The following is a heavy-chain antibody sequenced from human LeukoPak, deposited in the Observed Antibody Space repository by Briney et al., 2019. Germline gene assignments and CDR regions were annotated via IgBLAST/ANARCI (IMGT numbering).Heavy chain of an antibody. CDR2: ISDDGGNK. V-gene: IGHV3-30-3*02. Sequence: PGGSLRLSCTASKFNLSSYAIHWVRQAPGKGLERVAVISDDGGNKYYADSVKGRFTISRDNSKNTLSLLMNSLRAEDTALYYCAKRGSCTSISCLSTTLDSWGQGALVTVSS. CDR1: KFNLSSYA. D-gene: IGHD2-2*01. J-gene: IGHJ4*02. CDR3: AKRGSCTSISCLSTTLDS.